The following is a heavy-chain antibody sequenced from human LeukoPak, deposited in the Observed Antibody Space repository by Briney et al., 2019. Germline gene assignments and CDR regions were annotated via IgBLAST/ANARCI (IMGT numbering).Heavy chain of an antibody. CDR2: INHSGST. V-gene: IGHV4-34*01. Sequence: SETLSLTCAVYGGSFSGYYWSWIRQPPGKGLEWIGEINHSGSTNYNPSLESRVTISVDTSKNQFSLKLSSVTAADTAVYYCARADPYFDYWGQGTLVTVSS. J-gene: IGHJ4*02. CDR1: GGSFSGYY. CDR3: ARADPYFDY.